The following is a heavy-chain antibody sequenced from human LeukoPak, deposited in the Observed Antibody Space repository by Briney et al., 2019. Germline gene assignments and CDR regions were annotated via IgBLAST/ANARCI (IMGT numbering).Heavy chain of an antibody. J-gene: IGHJ6*03. D-gene: IGHD2-2*01. CDR2: INPNSGGT. V-gene: IGHV1-2*02. CDR3: ARDWYLGYCSSTSCYRYYYYYYMDV. Sequence: ASVKVSCKASGYTFTGYYMHWVRQAPGQGLEWMGWINPNSGGTNYAQKFQGRVTMTRDTSISTAYMELSRLRSDDTAVYYCARDWYLGYCSSTSCYRYYYYYYMDVWGKGTTVTISS. CDR1: GYTFTGYY.